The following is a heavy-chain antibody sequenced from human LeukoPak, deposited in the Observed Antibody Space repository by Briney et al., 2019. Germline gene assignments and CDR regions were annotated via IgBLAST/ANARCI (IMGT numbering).Heavy chain of an antibody. Sequence: ASVKVSCKASGYTFTGYYMHWVRQAPGQGLEGMGWINPNSGGTNYAQKFQGRVTMPRDTSISTAYMELSRLRSDDTAVYYCARDFGSYTWFDPWGQGTLVTVSS. CDR2: INPNSGGT. CDR3: ARDFGSYTWFDP. V-gene: IGHV1-2*02. CDR1: GYTFTGYY. J-gene: IGHJ5*02. D-gene: IGHD1-26*01.